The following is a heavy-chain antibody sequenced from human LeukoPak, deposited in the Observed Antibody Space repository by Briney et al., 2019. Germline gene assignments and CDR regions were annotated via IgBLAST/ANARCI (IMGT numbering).Heavy chain of an antibody. Sequence: SETLSLTCTVSGDSIGSSTYYGGWIRQPPGKGLEWIGSIYYSGSTYYSPSLKSRVTMSIDTSKNQFSLKLSSATAADTAIYYCARTSATSDHWGQGALVTVSS. CDR1: GDSIGSSTYY. CDR3: ARTSATSDH. CDR2: IYYSGST. J-gene: IGHJ4*02. V-gene: IGHV4-39*01.